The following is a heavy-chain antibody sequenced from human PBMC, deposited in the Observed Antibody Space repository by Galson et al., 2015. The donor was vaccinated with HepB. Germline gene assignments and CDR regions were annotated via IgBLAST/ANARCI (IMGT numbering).Heavy chain of an antibody. CDR2: ISGSGGST. Sequence: SLRFSCAASGFTFSSYAMSWVRQAPGKGLEWVSAISGSGGSTYYADSVKGRFTISRDNSKNSLYLQMNSLKASDTAMYYCARQKLERLSPYYYGMDVWGQGTTVTVSS. V-gene: IGHV3-23*01. CDR1: GFTFSSYA. J-gene: IGHJ6*02. CDR3: ARQKLERLSPYYYGMDV. D-gene: IGHD1-1*01.